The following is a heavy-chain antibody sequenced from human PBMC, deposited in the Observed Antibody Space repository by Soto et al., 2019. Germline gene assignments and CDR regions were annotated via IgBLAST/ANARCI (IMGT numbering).Heavy chain of an antibody. CDR2: INDGSEE. CDR1: GFSFSAHG. Sequence: QVQLVESGGGVVRPGTSLRLSCAATGFSFSAHGMHWVRQAPGKGLEWLAVINDGSEEGYADSVRGRLTISRDTARNILYLQRDNLRAEDSALYYCARDDLFVDDGLDHGGQGTLVTVSS. D-gene: IGHD1-1*01. V-gene: IGHV3-33*01. J-gene: IGHJ4*02. CDR3: ARDDLFVDDGLDH.